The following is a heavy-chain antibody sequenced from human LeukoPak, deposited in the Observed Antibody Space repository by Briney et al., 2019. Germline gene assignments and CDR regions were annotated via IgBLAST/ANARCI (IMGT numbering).Heavy chain of an antibody. Sequence: PSETLSLTCTVSGDSMRTYYWSWVRQPPGKGLEWIGNIHYSGSTKYNPSLKSRVTISVDTSKKQFSLKVSSLTAADTAVYYCARLGALADAFDVWGQGTLVTVSS. CDR2: IHYSGST. D-gene: IGHD1-26*01. CDR3: ARLGALADAFDV. J-gene: IGHJ3*01. V-gene: IGHV4-59*12. CDR1: GDSMRTYY.